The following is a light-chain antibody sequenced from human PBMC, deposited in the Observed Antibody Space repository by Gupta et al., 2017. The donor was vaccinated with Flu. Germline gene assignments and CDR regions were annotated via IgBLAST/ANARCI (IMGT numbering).Light chain of an antibody. CDR1: HNIDNH. J-gene: IGKJ3*01. CDR3: QQSYSARFS. CDR2: AAS. Sequence: DIQMTQSPSPLSASVGDRVTITCRTSHNIDNHLNWYQQKPGKAPKLLIYAASNLQGGVPSRFSGSGSGTDFTLTINNLQPEDFAIYYCQQSYSARFSFGPGTKVDI. V-gene: IGKV1-39*01.